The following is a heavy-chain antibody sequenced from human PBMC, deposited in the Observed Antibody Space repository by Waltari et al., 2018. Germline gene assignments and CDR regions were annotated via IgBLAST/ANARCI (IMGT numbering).Heavy chain of an antibody. CDR3: ASGSGWTSTY. CDR2: IKQDGSET. D-gene: IGHD6-19*01. Sequence: EVRLVESGGDLVHPGGSLRLSCAGSGFTFSGYWMNWVRQAPGNGLGWVANIKQDGSETFYVNSVKGRFTISRDNAKNSLYLQMNSLRVEDTAVYYCASGSGWTSTYWGQGTLVTVSS. V-gene: IGHV3-7*01. J-gene: IGHJ4*02. CDR1: GFTFSGYW.